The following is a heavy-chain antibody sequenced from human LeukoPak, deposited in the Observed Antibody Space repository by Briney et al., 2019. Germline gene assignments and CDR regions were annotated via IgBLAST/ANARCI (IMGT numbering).Heavy chain of an antibody. Sequence: TGGSLRLSCAASGFTFSNYWMSWVRQAPGKGLEWVSAISETGGTIHYADSVRGRFIISRDNSKNTLYLQMNSLRAEDTAVYYCAREMTIITYSFDSWGQGTLVTVSS. CDR2: ISETGGTI. CDR3: AREMTIITYSFDS. V-gene: IGHV3-23*01. D-gene: IGHD5-24*01. CDR1: GFTFSNYW. J-gene: IGHJ4*02.